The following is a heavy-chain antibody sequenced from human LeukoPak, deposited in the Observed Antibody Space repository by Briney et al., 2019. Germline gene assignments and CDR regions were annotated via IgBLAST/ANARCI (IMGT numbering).Heavy chain of an antibody. CDR2: IIPIFGTA. J-gene: IGHJ5*02. D-gene: IGHD1-26*01. Sequence: GASVKVSCKASGGTFSSYAISWVRQAPGQGLEWMGGIIPIFGTANYAQKFQGRVTITTDESTSTAYMELSSLRSEDTAVYYCARRDRSGSYYWFDPWGQGTLVTVSS. CDR3: ARRDRSGSYYWFDP. CDR1: GGTFSSYA. V-gene: IGHV1-69*05.